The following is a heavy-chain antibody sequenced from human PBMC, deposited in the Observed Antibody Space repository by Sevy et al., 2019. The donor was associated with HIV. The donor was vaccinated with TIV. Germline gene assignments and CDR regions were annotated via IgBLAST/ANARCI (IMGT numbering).Heavy chain of an antibody. Sequence: GGSLRLSCAASGITFSGYARNWVRQAPGKGLDWVSTIYGSAGVTYYADSVKGRFTISRDNSKNTLFLQMNNLRAEDTAVYYCAGGRFDSTGSFDAFDIWGRGTLVTVSS. V-gene: IGHV3-23*01. CDR2: IYGSAGVT. J-gene: IGHJ3*02. CDR3: AGGRFDSTGSFDAFDI. D-gene: IGHD3-22*01. CDR1: GITFSGYA.